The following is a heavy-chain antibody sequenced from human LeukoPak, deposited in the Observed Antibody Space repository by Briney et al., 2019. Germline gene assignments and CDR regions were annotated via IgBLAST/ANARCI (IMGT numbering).Heavy chain of an antibody. Sequence: PGGSLRLSCAASGFTFDNYGMHWVRQAPGKGLEWVAIISYDGSDKYYADSVKGRFTISRDNSKNTLYLQMNSLGAEDTAVYYCARASIAAPAAFDYWGQGTLVTVSS. J-gene: IGHJ4*02. CDR2: ISYDGSDK. V-gene: IGHV3-30*03. CDR1: GFTFDNYG. D-gene: IGHD6-6*01. CDR3: ARASIAAPAAFDY.